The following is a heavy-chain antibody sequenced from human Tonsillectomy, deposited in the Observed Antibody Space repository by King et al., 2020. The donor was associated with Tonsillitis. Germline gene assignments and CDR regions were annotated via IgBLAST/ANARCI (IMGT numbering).Heavy chain of an antibody. CDR3: ARVNGAFDI. V-gene: IGHV5-10-1*03. CDR2: IDPSDAYT. Sequence: VQLVESGAEVKKPGESLRISCKGSGYTFTSYWISWVRQMPGKGLEWMGRIDPSDAYTKYSPSFQGHVTISADKSISTAYLQWSSLKASDSAMYYCARVNGAFDIWGQGTMVTVSS. CDR1: GYTFTSYW. J-gene: IGHJ3*02. D-gene: IGHD2-8*01.